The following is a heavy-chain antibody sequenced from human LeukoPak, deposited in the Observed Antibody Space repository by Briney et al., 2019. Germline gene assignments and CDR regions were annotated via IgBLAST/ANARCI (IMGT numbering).Heavy chain of an antibody. CDR1: GFTFSSYA. CDR3: AKVHDILTGYSGSYYYYYGMDV. CDR2: ISGSGGTT. D-gene: IGHD3-9*01. V-gene: IGHV3-23*01. J-gene: IGHJ6*02. Sequence: GGSLRLSCAASGFTFSSYAMSWVRQAPGKGLEWVSGISGSGGTTHYADSVKGRFTISRDNSKNTLYVQMNSLGAEDTAVYYCAKVHDILTGYSGSYYYYYGMDVWGRGTTVTVSS.